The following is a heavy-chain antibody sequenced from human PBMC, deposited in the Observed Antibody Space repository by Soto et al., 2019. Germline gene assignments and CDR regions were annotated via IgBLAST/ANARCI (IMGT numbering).Heavy chain of an antibody. Sequence: SETLSLTCTVSGDSISGGGYYWSWIRQHPGKGLEWIGYIYYSGSTNYNPSLKSRVTISVDTSKNQFSLKLSSVTAADTAVYYCARVFGELLPNFDPWGQGTLVTVSS. J-gene: IGHJ5*02. D-gene: IGHD3-10*01. V-gene: IGHV4-61*08. CDR1: GDSISGGGYY. CDR2: IYYSGST. CDR3: ARVFGELLPNFDP.